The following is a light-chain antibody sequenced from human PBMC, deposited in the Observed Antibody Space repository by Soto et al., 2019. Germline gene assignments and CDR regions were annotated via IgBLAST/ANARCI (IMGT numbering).Light chain of an antibody. J-gene: IGLJ2*01. CDR3: QSYDSSLSGHVV. V-gene: IGLV1-40*01. CDR2: YNN. Sequence: QSVLTQPPSLSVAPGQRITISCTGTSSNLGAAFAVQWYQQLPGAAPKLLIYYNNNRPSGVPDRFSGSKSGTSAFLAIPGLQADDEADYYCQSYDSSLSGHVVFGGGTKLTVL. CDR1: SSNLGAAFA.